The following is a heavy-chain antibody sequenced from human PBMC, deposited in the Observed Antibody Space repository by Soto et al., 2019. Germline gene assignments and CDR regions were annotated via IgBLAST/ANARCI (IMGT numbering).Heavy chain of an antibody. D-gene: IGHD3-10*01. CDR2: ITGSGGST. CDR1: GFTFSSYA. CDR3: AKDLRPTGWVRFDY. V-gene: IGHV3-23*01. J-gene: IGHJ4*02. Sequence: EVQLLESGGGLVQPGGSLRLSCAASGFTFSSYAMSWVRQAPGKGLKWVSAITGSGGSTYYADSVKGRFTISRDNSKNPLYLQMNSLRAEDTALYYCAKDLRPTGWVRFDYWGQGTLVTVSS.